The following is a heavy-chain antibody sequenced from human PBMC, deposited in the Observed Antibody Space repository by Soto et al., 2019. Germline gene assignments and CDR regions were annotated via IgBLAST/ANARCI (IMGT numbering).Heavy chain of an antibody. Sequence: QIQLVQSAAEVKKPGASVKVSCKASGYTFITYDITWVRQAPGQGLEWMGWISAENGNTGYAQKLQGRVTMTTDTSTRTAYMDLRSLRSDDTAVYYCARDGGSNYHYFDYWGQGTPVIVSS. J-gene: IGHJ4*02. V-gene: IGHV1-18*01. D-gene: IGHD1-26*01. CDR1: GYTFITYD. CDR2: ISAENGNT. CDR3: ARDGGSNYHYFDY.